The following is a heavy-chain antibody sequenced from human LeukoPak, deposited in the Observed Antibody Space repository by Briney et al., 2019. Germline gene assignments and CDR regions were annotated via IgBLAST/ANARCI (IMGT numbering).Heavy chain of an antibody. CDR3: AKDLGRYRNNYFDY. V-gene: IGHV3-23*01. CDR2: ISGSGGGT. D-gene: IGHD1-26*01. J-gene: IGHJ4*02. Sequence: PGGSLRLSWAASGFTFNSYAMSWVRQAAEKGLEWVATISGSGGGTYYADSVKGRFTISRDDSKNTLYLQMNSLRAEDTAVYYCAKDLGRYRNNYFDYWGQGPLVTVSS. CDR1: GFTFNSYA.